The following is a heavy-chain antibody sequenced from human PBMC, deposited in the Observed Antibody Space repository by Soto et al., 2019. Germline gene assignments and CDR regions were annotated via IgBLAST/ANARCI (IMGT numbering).Heavy chain of an antibody. V-gene: IGHV5-51*01. CDR1: GYSFTGYW. D-gene: IGHD3-22*01. J-gene: IGHJ4*02. CDR3: ARASETSGYYVGSFDY. Sequence: LGESLKISCRGSGYSFTGYWIAWVRQMPGKGLEYMGIIYPGDSDTRYSPSFQGQVTISVDKSINTAYLQWNSLEASDTALYYCARASETSGYYVGSFDYWGQGTLVTVSS. CDR2: IYPGDSDT.